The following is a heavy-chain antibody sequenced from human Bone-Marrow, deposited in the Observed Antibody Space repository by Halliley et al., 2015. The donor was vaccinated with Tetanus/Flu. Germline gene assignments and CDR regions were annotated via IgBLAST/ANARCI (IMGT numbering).Heavy chain of an antibody. Sequence: EGLEWVANINPDGNEEYSVDSVKGRFTISRDNAKNSLFLQMNSLRAEDTAVYFCARDIGGDFDYWGPGTLVIVSS. D-gene: IGHD2-15*01. CDR2: INPDGNEE. V-gene: IGHV3-7*03. CDR3: ARDIGGDFDY. J-gene: IGHJ4*02.